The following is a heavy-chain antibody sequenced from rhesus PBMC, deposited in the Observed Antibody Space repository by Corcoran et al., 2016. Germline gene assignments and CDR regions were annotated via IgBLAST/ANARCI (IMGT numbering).Heavy chain of an antibody. CDR1: GYSISSNY. D-gene: IGHD5-12*01. Sequence: QVQLQESGPGLVKPSETLSLTCAVSGYSISSNYWSWIRQPPGKGLEWIGYIYGSSGRTYYNPSLQIRVPISTDTSNTQFSLKLSSVTAADTAVYYCARGSFRNAFDFWGQGLRVTVSS. CDR3: ARGSFRNAFDF. CDR2: IYGSSGRT. V-gene: IGHV4-147*01. J-gene: IGHJ3*01.